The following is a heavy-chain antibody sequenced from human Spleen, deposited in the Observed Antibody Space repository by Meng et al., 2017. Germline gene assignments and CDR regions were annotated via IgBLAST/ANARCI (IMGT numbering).Heavy chain of an antibody. Sequence: QPQLQESGPGLVKPSETLSLTCSVSGDSISSSDSYWGWIRQSPGKGLEWIGSIGHSGFTYYTPSLESRVTVSVDTSRSQFSLKVNSVTAADTAIYYCVISSHNWGQGTLVTVSS. CDR3: VISSHN. J-gene: IGHJ4*02. V-gene: IGHV4-39*07. CDR1: GDSISSSDSY. CDR2: IGHSGFT. D-gene: IGHD3-3*02.